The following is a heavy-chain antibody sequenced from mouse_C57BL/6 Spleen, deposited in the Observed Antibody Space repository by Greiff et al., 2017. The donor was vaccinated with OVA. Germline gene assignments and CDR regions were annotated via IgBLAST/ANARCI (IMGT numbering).Heavy chain of an antibody. D-gene: IGHD1-3*01. J-gene: IGHJ2*01. Sequence: EVMLVESGGDLVKPGGSLKLSCAASGFTFSSYGMSWVRQTPDKRLEWVATISSGGSYTYYPDSVKGRFTISRDNAKNTLYLQMSSLKSEGTAMYYCARQTKGLYFDYWGQGTTLTVSS. CDR3: ARQTKGLYFDY. V-gene: IGHV5-6*01. CDR2: ISSGGSYT. CDR1: GFTFSSYG.